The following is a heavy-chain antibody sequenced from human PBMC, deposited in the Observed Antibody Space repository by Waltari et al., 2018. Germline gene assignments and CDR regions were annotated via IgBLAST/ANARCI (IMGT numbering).Heavy chain of an antibody. Sequence: QVQLQESGPGLVKPSXXLSLTCAVSGHSVSSGYYWGWIRQPPGKGLEWIGSIRHDEGTYYKPSLRSRVTISVDTSXNQFSLNLRSVTAADTAVYYCAXXTATGTTDLAHWGQGALVTVSS. J-gene: IGHJ4*02. CDR2: IRHDEGT. V-gene: IGHV4-38-2*01. CDR3: AXXTATGTTDLAH. D-gene: IGHD1-1*01. CDR1: GHSVSSGYY.